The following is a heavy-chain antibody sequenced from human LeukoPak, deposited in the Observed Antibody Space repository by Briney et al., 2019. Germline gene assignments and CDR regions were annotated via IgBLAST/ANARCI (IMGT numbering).Heavy chain of an antibody. CDR2: ISGSGGST. J-gene: IGHJ2*01. CDR3: ANQGRYCSGGSCHPFDL. Sequence: GGSLRLSCAASGFTFSSYAMSWVRQAPGKGLEWVSAISGSGGSTYYADSVKGRFTISRDNSKNTLYLQMNSLRAEDTAVYYCANQGRYCSGGSCHPFDLWGRGTLVTASS. V-gene: IGHV3-23*01. CDR1: GFTFSSYA. D-gene: IGHD2-15*01.